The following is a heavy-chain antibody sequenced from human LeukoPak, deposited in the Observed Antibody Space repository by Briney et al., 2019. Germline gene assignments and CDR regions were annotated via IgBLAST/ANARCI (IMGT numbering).Heavy chain of an antibody. J-gene: IGHJ6*02. CDR3: ARGKRYCSGGSCYGGYYYYYGMDV. CDR1: GFTFSSYS. CDR2: ISSSSSYI. Sequence: PGGSLRLSCAASGFTFSSYSMNWVRQAPGKGLEWVSSISSSSSYIYYADSVKGRFTISRDNAKNSLYLQMNSLRAEDTAVYYCARGKRYCSGGSCYGGYYYYYGMDVWGQGTTVTVSS. V-gene: IGHV3-21*01. D-gene: IGHD2-15*01.